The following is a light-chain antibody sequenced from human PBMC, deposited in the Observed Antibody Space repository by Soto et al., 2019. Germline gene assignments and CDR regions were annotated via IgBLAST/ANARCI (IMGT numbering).Light chain of an antibody. CDR1: QYINTR. CDR3: HQRQSWPRT. J-gene: IGKJ1*01. V-gene: IGKV3-11*01. CDR2: QTS. Sequence: IGVTKSPATVSSFPGDRVTLSCRASQYINTRLAWYQHRPGQAPRLLIYQTSIRAAGIPARFSASGSGTDFTLTISDVQPEDFALYYCHQRQSWPRTFGQGTKVDI.